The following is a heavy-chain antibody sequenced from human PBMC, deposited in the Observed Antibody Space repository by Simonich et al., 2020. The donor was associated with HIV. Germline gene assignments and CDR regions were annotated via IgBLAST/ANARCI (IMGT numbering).Heavy chain of an antibody. Sequence: QVQLVQSGAEVKKPGASVKVSCKASGYTFTVYYMHWVRQAPGQGLEWMGRINPNSGGTNYAQKFQGRVTMTRDTSISTAYMELSRLRADDTAVYYCARDFGDSYGPSGGMDVWGQGTTVTVSS. CDR1: GYTFTVYY. V-gene: IGHV1-2*06. CDR2: INPNSGGT. D-gene: IGHD5-18*01. CDR3: ARDFGDSYGPSGGMDV. J-gene: IGHJ6*02.